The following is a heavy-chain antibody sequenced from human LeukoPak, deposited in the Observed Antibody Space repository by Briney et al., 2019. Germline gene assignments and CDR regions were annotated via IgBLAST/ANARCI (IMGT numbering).Heavy chain of an antibody. V-gene: IGHV4-59*01. D-gene: IGHD3-10*01. J-gene: IGHJ4*02. CDR1: GGSISSYY. Sequence: SETLSLTCSVSGGSISSYYWSWFPQSPGKARGGIGYIYYSGRINYNPSLKRRVTIPVDTSKNQFSLKLSSVTAADTAVYYCARLIGRWFGESSPYYFDYWGQGTLVTVSS. CDR3: ARLIGRWFGESSPYYFDY. CDR2: IYYSGRI.